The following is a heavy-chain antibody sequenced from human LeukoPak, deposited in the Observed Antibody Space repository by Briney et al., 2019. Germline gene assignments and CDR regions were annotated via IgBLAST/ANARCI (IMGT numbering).Heavy chain of an antibody. V-gene: IGHV4-59*08. Sequence: SETLSLTCSVSGDSISSYYWSWIRQPPGKGLEWIGYIYNSGSTNYNPSLKSRVTISADTSKNQFSLRLSSVTAADTAVYYCPGDRNSNRWHKYWGQGTLVTVSS. CDR3: PGDRNSNRWHKY. CDR1: GDSISSYY. J-gene: IGHJ4*02. CDR2: IYNSGST. D-gene: IGHD6-13*01.